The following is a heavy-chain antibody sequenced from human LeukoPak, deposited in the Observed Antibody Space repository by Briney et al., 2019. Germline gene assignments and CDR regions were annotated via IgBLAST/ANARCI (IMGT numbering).Heavy chain of an antibody. CDR3: ARGGARGSSAFDI. V-gene: IGHV4-59*01. CDR2: IYYSGST. D-gene: IGHD3-10*01. CDR1: GDSISDFY. J-gene: IGHJ3*02. Sequence: SETLSLTCTVSGDSISDFYWRWIRQPPGKGLEWIGYIYYSGSTSYNPSLKSRVTILIETSKNQFSLKLRSVTAADTAVYYCARGGARGSSAFDIWGQGTMVTVSS.